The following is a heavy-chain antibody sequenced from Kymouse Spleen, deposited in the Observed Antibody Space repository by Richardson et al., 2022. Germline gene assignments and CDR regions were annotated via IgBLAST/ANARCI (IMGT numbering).Heavy chain of an antibody. D-gene: IGHD1-26*01. CDR2: IKSKTDGGTT. Sequence: EVQLVESGGGLVKPGGSLRLSCAASGFTFSNAWMSWVRQAPGKGLEWVGRIKSKTDGGTTDYAAPVKGRFTISRDDSKNTLYLQMNSLKTEDTAVYYCTTDGGIVGATSFDYWGQGTLVTVSS. CDR1: GFTFSNAW. V-gene: IGHV3-15*01. CDR3: TTDGGIVGATSFDY. J-gene: IGHJ4*02.